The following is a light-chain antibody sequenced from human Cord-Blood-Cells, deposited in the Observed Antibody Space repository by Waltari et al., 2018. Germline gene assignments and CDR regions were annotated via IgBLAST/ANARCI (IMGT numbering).Light chain of an antibody. CDR3: QQYGSSPGT. CDR1: QSVSSSY. CDR2: GAS. V-gene: IGKV3-20*01. Sequence: EIALTQSPGTLSSSPGERATLSCRASQSVSSSYLAWYQQKPGQAPRLLIYGASSRATGIPDRFSGSGSGTDFTLTISRLEPEDFAVYYCQQYGSSPGTFGQGTKVEIK. J-gene: IGKJ1*01.